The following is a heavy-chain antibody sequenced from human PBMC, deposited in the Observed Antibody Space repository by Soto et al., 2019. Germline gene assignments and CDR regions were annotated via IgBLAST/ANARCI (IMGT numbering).Heavy chain of an antibody. Sequence: ASVKVSCKTSGYSFTGYSVHWVRQAPGHGPEWMGWINPKSGGTKYAQKFQGRVTMTRDTSISTVFMELSRVTSDDTAVYYCARDVLPRGNLITGKLFDYWGQGSLVTVSS. CDR2: INPKSGGT. V-gene: IGHV1-2*02. CDR3: ARDVLPRGNLITGKLFDY. J-gene: IGHJ4*02. CDR1: GYSFTGYS. D-gene: IGHD1-20*01.